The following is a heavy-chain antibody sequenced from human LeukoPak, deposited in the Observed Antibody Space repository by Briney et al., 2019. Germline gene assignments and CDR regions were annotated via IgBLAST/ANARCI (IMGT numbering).Heavy chain of an antibody. V-gene: IGHV3-7*01. CDR3: ARDRALDH. CDR2: IKEDGSEK. CDR1: GFAFSSHW. J-gene: IGHJ4*02. D-gene: IGHD3-10*01. Sequence: GGSLRLSCAASGFAFSSHWMSWVREAPGKGLEWVANIKEDGSEKYYVDSVKGRFTISRDNAKNSLYLQMNSLRAVDTAVYYCARDRALDHWGQGTLVTLSS.